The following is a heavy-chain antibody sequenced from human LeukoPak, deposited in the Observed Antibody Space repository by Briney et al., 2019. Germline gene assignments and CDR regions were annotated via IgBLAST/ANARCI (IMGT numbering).Heavy chain of an antibody. V-gene: IGHV4-39*01. CDR2: IYYNGIT. J-gene: IGHJ4*02. CDR1: GDSISSGNFY. CDR3: ARDHGDFVQHD. D-gene: IGHD4-17*01. Sequence: SETLSLTCTVSGDSISSGNFYWGWIRQPPGKELQWIGSIYYNGITHYNPSLESRVTISADTSTNEFSLKLRSVTAADTAMYYCARDHGDFVQHDWGQGTLVTVSS.